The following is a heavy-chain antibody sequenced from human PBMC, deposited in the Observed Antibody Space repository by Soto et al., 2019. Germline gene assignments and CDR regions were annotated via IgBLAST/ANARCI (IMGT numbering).Heavy chain of an antibody. V-gene: IGHV1-18*04. CDR1: GYTFTSYY. CDR3: ARAAFYDFWSGYYIHWFDP. Sequence: GASVKVSCKASGYTFTSYYMHWLRQAPGQGLEWMGWISAYNGNTNYAQKLQGRVTMTTDTSTSTAYMELRSLRSDDTAVYYCARAAFYDFWSGYYIHWFDPWGQGTLVTVSS. J-gene: IGHJ5*02. D-gene: IGHD3-3*01. CDR2: ISAYNGNT.